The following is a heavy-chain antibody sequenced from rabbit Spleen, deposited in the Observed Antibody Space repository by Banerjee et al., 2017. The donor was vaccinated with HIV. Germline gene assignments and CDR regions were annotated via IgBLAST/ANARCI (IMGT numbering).Heavy chain of an antibody. CDR2: INTGNGKT. CDR1: GFSFSDRDV. V-gene: IGHV1S45*01. Sequence: QEELEESGGGLVKPEGSLTLTCKASGFSFSDRDVMCWVRQAPGKGLEWIACINTGNGKTYYASWAKGRFTISKTSSSTVDLKMTSLTAADTATYFCARDAGSYAYIDGYFNLWGPGTLVTVS. D-gene: IGHD6-1*01. CDR3: ARDAGSYAYIDGYFNL. J-gene: IGHJ4*01.